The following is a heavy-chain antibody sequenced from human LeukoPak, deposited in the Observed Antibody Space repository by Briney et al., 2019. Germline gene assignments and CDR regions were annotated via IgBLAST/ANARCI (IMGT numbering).Heavy chain of an antibody. CDR3: ARGITIFGVANNWFDP. Sequence: SETLSLACTVSGGSISSGSYYWSWIRQPAGKGLEWIGRIYTSGSTNYNPSLKSRVTISVDTSKSQFSLKLSSVTAADTAVYYCARGITIFGVANNWFDPWGQGTLVTVSS. CDR2: IYTSGST. D-gene: IGHD3-3*01. V-gene: IGHV4-61*02. CDR1: GGSISSGSYY. J-gene: IGHJ5*02.